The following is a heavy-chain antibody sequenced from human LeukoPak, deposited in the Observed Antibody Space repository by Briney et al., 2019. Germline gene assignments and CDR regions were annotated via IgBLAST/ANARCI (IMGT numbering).Heavy chain of an antibody. Sequence: ASVKVSCKASGYTFTSYDINWVRQATGQGLEWMGWMNPNSGNTGYAQKFQGRVTMTRDTSVNTAYMELRSLRSDDTAVYYCARDLKRGYSSGRYSWGTGSSNDYWGQGTLVTVSS. CDR3: ARDLKRGYSSGRYSWGTGSSNDY. CDR1: GYTFTSYD. CDR2: MNPNSGNT. D-gene: IGHD6-19*01. J-gene: IGHJ4*02. V-gene: IGHV1-8*01.